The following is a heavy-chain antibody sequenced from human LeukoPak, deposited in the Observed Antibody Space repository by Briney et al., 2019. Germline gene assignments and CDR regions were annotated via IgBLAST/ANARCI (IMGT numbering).Heavy chain of an antibody. CDR1: GGSISSSSCY. D-gene: IGHD4-17*01. CDR3: ARHERHGDYYFDY. V-gene: IGHV4-39*01. Sequence: SETLSLTCTVSGGSISSSSCYWGWIRQPPGKGLEWIGSIYYSGSTYYNPSLKSRVTISVDTSKNQFSLKLSSVTAADTAVYYCARHERHGDYYFDYWGQGTLVTVSS. CDR2: IYYSGST. J-gene: IGHJ4*02.